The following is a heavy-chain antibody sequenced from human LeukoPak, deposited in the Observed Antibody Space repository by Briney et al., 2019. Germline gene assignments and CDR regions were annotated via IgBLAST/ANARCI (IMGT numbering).Heavy chain of an antibody. D-gene: IGHD5-24*01. CDR1: GGSISSSSYY. CDR3: ARDMAYYYYMDV. J-gene: IGHJ6*03. V-gene: IGHV4-39*07. CDR2: IYYSGST. Sequence: SETLSLTCTVSGGSISSSSYYWGWIRQPPGKGLEWIGSIYYSGSTYYNPSLKSRVTISVDTSKNQFSLKLSSVTAADTAVYYCARDMAYYYYMDVWGKGTTVTVSS.